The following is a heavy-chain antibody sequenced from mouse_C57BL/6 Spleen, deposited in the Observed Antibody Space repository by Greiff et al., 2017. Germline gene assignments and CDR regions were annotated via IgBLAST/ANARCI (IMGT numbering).Heavy chain of an antibody. V-gene: IGHV1-82*01. CDR1: GYAFSSSW. CDR2: IYPGDGDT. J-gene: IGHJ2*01. CDR3: ARADEYDEGGFDY. Sequence: QVQLQQSGPELVKPGASVKISCKASGYAFSSSWMNWVKQRPGKGLAWIGRIYPGDGDTNYNGKFKGKATLTADKSSSTAYMQVSSLTSEDSEFYFCARADEYDEGGFDYWGQGTTLTVSS. D-gene: IGHD2-4*01.